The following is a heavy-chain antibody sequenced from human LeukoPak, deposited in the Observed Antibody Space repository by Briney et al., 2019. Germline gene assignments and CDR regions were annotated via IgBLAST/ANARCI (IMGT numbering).Heavy chain of an antibody. Sequence: SETLSLTCTVSGGSISSSSYYWGWIRQPPGKGLEWIGNIYYSGSTYYNPSLKSRVTISVDTSKNQFSLKLSSVTAADTAVYYCAIRNSGSGRSDYWGQGTLVTVSS. CDR1: GGSISSSSYY. J-gene: IGHJ4*02. CDR2: IYYSGST. CDR3: AIRNSGSGRSDY. D-gene: IGHD3-10*01. V-gene: IGHV4-39*01.